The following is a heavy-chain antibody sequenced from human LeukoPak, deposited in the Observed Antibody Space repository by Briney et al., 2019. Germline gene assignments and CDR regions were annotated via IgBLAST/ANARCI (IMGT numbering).Heavy chain of an antibody. D-gene: IGHD3-9*01. V-gene: IGHV1-46*01. Sequence: GASVKVSCKASGYTFTSYYMHWVRQAPGQGLEWMGIINPSGGSTSYAQKFQGRVTMTRDMSTSTVYMELSSLRSEDTAVYYCARVGRGLRYFDWLSPVGTSDYYYYMDVWGKGTSVTVSS. CDR3: ARVGRGLRYFDWLSPVGTSDYYYYMDV. CDR1: GYTFTSYY. CDR2: INPSGGST. J-gene: IGHJ6*03.